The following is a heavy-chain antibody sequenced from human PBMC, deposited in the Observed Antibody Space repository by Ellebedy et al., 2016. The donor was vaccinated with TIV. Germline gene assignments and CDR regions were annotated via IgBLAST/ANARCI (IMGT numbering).Heavy chain of an antibody. CDR1: GFSFAGYA. J-gene: IGHJ6*02. Sequence: GGSLRLSXAASGFSFAGYAMSWVRQAPGKGLEWVATISGSGGSTYYADSVKGRFTISRDNSKNTLYLQVNSLRAEDTAVYYCAKDSYGEHPYYYGLDVWGQGTTVTVSS. D-gene: IGHD4-17*01. CDR3: AKDSYGEHPYYYGLDV. CDR2: ISGSGGST. V-gene: IGHV3-23*01.